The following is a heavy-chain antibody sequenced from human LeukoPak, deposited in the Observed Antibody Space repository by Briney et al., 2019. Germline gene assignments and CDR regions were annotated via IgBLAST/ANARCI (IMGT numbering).Heavy chain of an antibody. CDR3: ARRDLVLEATTD. Sequence: SETLSLTCTVSGDSISRSRYHWGWSRRPPGKGLEWIAHIYYVGNTHYNPSLQSRVTISVDTSKNQFSLKLNSVTAADTAVYYCARRDLVLEATTDWGQGTLVTVSS. CDR1: GDSISRSRYH. V-gene: IGHV4-39*01. J-gene: IGHJ4*02. CDR2: IYYVGNT. D-gene: IGHD2-8*02.